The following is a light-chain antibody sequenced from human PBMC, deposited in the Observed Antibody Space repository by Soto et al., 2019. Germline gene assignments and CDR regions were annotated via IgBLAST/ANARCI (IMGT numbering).Light chain of an antibody. CDR1: SSNIESKT. J-gene: IGLJ1*01. CDR3: AAWDDSLNGYV. CDR2: SNN. V-gene: IGLV1-44*01. Sequence: QSVLTQPPSASGTPGQRVTISCSGSSSNIESKTVNWYQQFPGTAPKFLIYSNNQRPSGVPDRFSGSKSGTSASLAISGLQSEDEADYYCAAWDDSLNGYVFGTGTKVTVL.